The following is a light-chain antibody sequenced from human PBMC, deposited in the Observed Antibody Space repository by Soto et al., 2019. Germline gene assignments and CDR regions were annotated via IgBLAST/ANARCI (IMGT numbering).Light chain of an antibody. J-gene: IGLJ3*02. CDR2: SNG. CDR3: AAWDDSQKAML. CDR1: SSNIGNNY. V-gene: IGLV1-47*02. Sequence: QSVLTQPPSVSAAPGQKVTISCSGSSSNIGNNYVSWYRHLPGTAPQLLIYSNGLRPSGVPHRFSGSKSGTAGSLAISGLQSEDEAHYYCAAWDDSQKAMLFGGGTKLTVL.